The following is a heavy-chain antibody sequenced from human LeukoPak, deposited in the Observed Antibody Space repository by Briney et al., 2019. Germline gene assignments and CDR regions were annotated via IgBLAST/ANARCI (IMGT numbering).Heavy chain of an antibody. CDR1: GGSISSYF. J-gene: IGHJ6*03. Sequence: SETLSLTCTVSGGSISSYFWSWIRQPPGKGLEWIGYIYNSGNTNYNPSLKSRVTISVDTSKNQFSLKLSSVTAADTAVYYCARLYYYDSSDYALYYYYYYMDVWGKGATVTVSS. V-gene: IGHV4-59*01. D-gene: IGHD3-22*01. CDR3: ARLYYYDSSDYALYYYYYYMDV. CDR2: IYNSGNT.